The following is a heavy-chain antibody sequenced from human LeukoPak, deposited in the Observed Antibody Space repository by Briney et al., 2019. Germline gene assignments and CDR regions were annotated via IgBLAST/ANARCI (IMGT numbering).Heavy chain of an antibody. D-gene: IGHD3-22*01. CDR3: AKAQRFYYDSSGYWNWFDP. CDR1: GFTFDDYA. CDR2: ISWNSGSI. Sequence: GRSLRLSCAASGFTFDDYAMHWVRQAPGKGLEWVSGISWNSGSIGYADSVKGRFTISRDNAKNSLYLQMNSLRAEDTALYYCAKAQRFYYDSSGYWNWFDPWGQGTLVTVSS. J-gene: IGHJ5*02. V-gene: IGHV3-9*01.